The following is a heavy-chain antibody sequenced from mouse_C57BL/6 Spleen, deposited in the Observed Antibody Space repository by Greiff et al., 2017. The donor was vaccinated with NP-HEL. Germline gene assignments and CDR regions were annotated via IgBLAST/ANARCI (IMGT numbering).Heavy chain of an antibody. V-gene: IGHV1-82*01. CDR2: IYPGDGDT. CDR1: GYAFSSSW. CDR3: ARRIHYAMDY. J-gene: IGHJ4*01. Sequence: VQLQESGPELVKPGASVKISCKASGYAFSSSWMNWVKQRPGKGLEWIGRIYPGDGDTNYNGKFKGKATLTADKSSSTAYMQLSSLTSEDSAVYFCARRIHYAMDYWGQGTSVTVSS.